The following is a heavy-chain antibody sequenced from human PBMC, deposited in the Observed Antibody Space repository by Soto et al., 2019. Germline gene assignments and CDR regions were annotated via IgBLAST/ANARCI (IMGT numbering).Heavy chain of an antibody. Sequence: PGGSLRLSCAASGFTFSSYGMHWVRQAPGKGLEWVAVISYDGSNKYYADSVKGRFTISRDNSKNTLYLQMNSLRAEDTAVYYCAKDWRGYPGDYYYYMDVWGKGTTVTVSS. CDR1: GFTFSSYG. J-gene: IGHJ6*03. CDR2: ISYDGSNK. CDR3: AKDWRGYPGDYYYYMDV. V-gene: IGHV3-30*18. D-gene: IGHD3-3*01.